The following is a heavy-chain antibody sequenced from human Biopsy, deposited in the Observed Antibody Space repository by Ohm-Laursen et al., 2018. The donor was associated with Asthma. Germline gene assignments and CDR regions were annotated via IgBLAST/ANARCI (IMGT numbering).Heavy chain of an antibody. J-gene: IGHJ5*02. CDR3: ARAAITGIRGWFDP. CDR2: IDQSGYT. D-gene: IGHD1-20*01. V-gene: IGHV4-34*01. Sequence: TLSLTCTVYGGYLTGHYWNWIRQPPGKGLEWIGEIDQSGYTNYNPSLESRVTISADTSKNQFHLNLSSVTAADTAVYFCARAAITGIRGWFDPWGQGTLVSVSS. CDR1: GGYLTGHY.